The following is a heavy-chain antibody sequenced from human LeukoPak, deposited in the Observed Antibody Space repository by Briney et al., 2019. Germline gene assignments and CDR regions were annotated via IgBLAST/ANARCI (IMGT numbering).Heavy chain of an antibody. V-gene: IGHV5-51*01. CDR3: ARGLGRSFYYYMDV. D-gene: IGHD1-26*01. J-gene: IGHJ6*03. CDR1: GYSFTSYW. CDR2: IYHGDSDT. Sequence: GESLKISCKGSGYSFTSYWIGWVRQMPGKGLEWMGIIYHGDSDTRYSPSFQGPVTISDDKTISTAYLQRSSLKASDTAMYYCARGLGRSFYYYMDVWGKGTTVTVSS.